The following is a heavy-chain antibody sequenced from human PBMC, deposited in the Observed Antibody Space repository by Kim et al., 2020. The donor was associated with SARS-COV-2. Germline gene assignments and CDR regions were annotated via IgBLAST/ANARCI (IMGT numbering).Heavy chain of an antibody. J-gene: IGHJ6*02. CDR3: ARDDEYYVILTGHLGNPHVYYYYCLDL. V-gene: IGHV3-30*03. Sequence: GGSLRLSCAASGFTFSSYAMHWVRQAPGKGLEWVAVISYDGSNKYYADSVKGRFTISRDNSKNTLYLQMNSLRAEETAVYYCARDDEYYVILTGHLGNPHVYYYYCLDLWGRRTAVTVSS. CDR2: ISYDGSNK. D-gene: IGHD3-9*01. CDR1: GFTFSSYA.